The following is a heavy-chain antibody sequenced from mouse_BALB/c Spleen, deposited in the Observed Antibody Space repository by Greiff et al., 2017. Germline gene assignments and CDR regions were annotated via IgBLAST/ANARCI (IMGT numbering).Heavy chain of an antibody. CDR2: IDPANGNT. J-gene: IGHJ4*01. Sequence: VQLQQSGAELVKPGASVKLSCTASGFNIKDTYMHWVKQRPEQGLEWIGRIDPANGNTKYDPKFQGKATITADTSSNTAYLQLSSLTSEDTAVYYCLYYYGSSSYYAMDYWGQGTSVTVSS. CDR3: LYYYGSSSYYAMDY. V-gene: IGHV14-3*02. CDR1: GFNIKDTY. D-gene: IGHD1-1*01.